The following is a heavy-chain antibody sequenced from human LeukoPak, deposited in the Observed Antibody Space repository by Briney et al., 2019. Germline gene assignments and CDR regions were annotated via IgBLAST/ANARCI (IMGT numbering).Heavy chain of an antibody. CDR3: AREGSYYFDY. J-gene: IGHJ4*02. D-gene: IGHD1-26*01. CDR1: GFTFSSYE. CDR2: ISSSGSTI. V-gene: IGHV3-48*03. Sequence: GGSLRLSCAASGFTFSSYEIIWVRQAPGKGLEWVSYISSSGSTIFYADSVKGRFTISRDNAKNSVYLQMNSLRAEDTAVYSCAREGSYYFDYWGQGTLVTLST.